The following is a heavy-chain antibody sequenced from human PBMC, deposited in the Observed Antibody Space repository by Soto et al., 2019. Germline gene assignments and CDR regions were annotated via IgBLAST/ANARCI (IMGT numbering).Heavy chain of an antibody. J-gene: IGHJ4*02. CDR1: GYTFTSYA. CDR3: ARTRLLWFGELLLNHYFDY. CDR2: INAGNGNT. D-gene: IGHD3-10*01. Sequence: ASVKVSCKASGYTFTSYAMHWVRQAPGQRLEWMRWINAGNGNTKYSQKFQGRVTITRDTSASTAYMELSSLRSEDTAVYYCARTRLLWFGELLLNHYFDYWGQGTLVTVSS. V-gene: IGHV1-3*01.